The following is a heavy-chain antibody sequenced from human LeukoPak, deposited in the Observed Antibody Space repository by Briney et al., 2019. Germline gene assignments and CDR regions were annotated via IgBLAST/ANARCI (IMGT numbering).Heavy chain of an antibody. J-gene: IGHJ6*03. D-gene: IGHD2-8*01. CDR2: IIPMSAEP. Sequence: SVKVSCKTSGGPFRRFEIAWVRQAPGQGLEWMGGIIPMSAEPHFAQKFQGRVSITADESTATAYLELSGLTSEDTAVYYCARDRYCTNGVCYGPYMDVWGKGTTVTVSS. CDR1: GGPFRRFE. V-gene: IGHV1-69*01. CDR3: ARDRYCTNGVCYGPYMDV.